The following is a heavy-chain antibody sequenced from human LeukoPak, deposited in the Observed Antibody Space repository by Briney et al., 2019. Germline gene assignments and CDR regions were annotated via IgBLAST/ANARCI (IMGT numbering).Heavy chain of an antibody. D-gene: IGHD5-18*01. CDR3: ARDGRGYSYGYSHFDY. CDR2: IIPILGIA. V-gene: IGHV1-69*04. Sequence: SVKVSCKASGGTFGSYTISWVRQAPGQGLEWMGRIIPILGIANYAQKFQGRGTITADKSTSTAYMELSSLRSEDTALYYCARDGRGYSYGYSHFDYWGQGTLVTVSS. CDR1: GGTFGSYT. J-gene: IGHJ4*02.